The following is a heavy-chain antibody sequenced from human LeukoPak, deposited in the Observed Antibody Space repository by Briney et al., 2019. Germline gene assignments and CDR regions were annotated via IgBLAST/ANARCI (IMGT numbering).Heavy chain of an antibody. CDR2: ISYDGSNK. CDR3: ARDGNFYYGPGSYCDY. V-gene: IGHV3-30-3*01. CDR1: GFTFSRYA. D-gene: IGHD3-10*01. J-gene: IGHJ4*02. Sequence: PGGSLRLSCVASGFTFSRYAMHWVRLAPGKGLEWVAVISYDGSNKYYADSVKGRFTISRDNSKNTLYLQMNCLRAEDTALYYCARDGNFYYGPGSYCDYWGQGTLVTVSS.